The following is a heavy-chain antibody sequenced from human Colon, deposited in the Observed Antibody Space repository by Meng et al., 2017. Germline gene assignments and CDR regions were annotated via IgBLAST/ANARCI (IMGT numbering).Heavy chain of an antibody. D-gene: IGHD6-19*01. CDR2: ISYDGSNK. Sequence: SLKISCAASGFTFSSYAMHWVRQAPGKGLEWVAVISYDGSNKYYADPVKGRFTISRDNSKNMLYLQMNSLRAEDTAVYYCARDWTAVAGTSPPYYYYGMDVWGQGTTVTVSS. CDR3: ARDWTAVAGTSPPYYYYGMDV. J-gene: IGHJ6*02. CDR1: GFTFSSYA. V-gene: IGHV3-30*01.